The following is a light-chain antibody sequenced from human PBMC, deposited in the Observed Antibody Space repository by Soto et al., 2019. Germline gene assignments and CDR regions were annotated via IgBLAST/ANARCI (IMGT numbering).Light chain of an antibody. CDR2: DVS. V-gene: IGKV1-5*01. CDR3: QKYNSYSIN. J-gene: IGKJ5*01. CDR1: QTISSW. Sequence: DIQMTQSPSTLSGSVGDRVTITCRASQTISSWLAWYQQKPGRAPKLLIYDVSSLKSGVPSRFSGSGSGTEFTLTISSLQPDDFATYYCQKYNSYSINFGKGTRREIK.